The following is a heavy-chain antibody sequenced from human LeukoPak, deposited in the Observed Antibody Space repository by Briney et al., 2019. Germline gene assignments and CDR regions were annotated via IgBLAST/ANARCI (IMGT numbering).Heavy chain of an antibody. CDR3: AKGGPQFFDY. D-gene: IGHD5-24*01. Sequence: GGSLRLSCAASGFTFSSYGMSWVRQAPGKGLEWVSAIGGRDGSTYYADSVKGRFTISRDNSKNTLYLQMNSLRVEDTAIYYCAKGGPQFFDYWGQGTLVTVSS. CDR1: GFTFSSYG. J-gene: IGHJ4*02. CDR2: IGGRDGST. V-gene: IGHV3-23*01.